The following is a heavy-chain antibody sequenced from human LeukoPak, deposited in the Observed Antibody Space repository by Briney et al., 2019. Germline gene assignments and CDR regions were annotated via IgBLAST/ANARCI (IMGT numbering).Heavy chain of an antibody. D-gene: IGHD4-17*01. CDR2: IIPIFGTA. CDR3: AREGDYGDYGDY. J-gene: IGHJ4*02. V-gene: IGHV1-69*05. CDR1: GGTFSSYA. Sequence: PVKVSCKASGGTFSSYAISWVRQAPGQGLEWMGRIIPIFGTANYAQKFQGRVTITTDESTSTAYMELSSLRSEDTAVYYCAREGDYGDYGDYWGQGTLVTVSS.